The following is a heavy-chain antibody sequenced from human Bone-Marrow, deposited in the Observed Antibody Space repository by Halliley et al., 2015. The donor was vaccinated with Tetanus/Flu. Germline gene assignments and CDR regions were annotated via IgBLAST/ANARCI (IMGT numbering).Heavy chain of an antibody. J-gene: IGHJ6*04. CDR3: ARAHYDIYAMDV. Sequence: EGGAVIGYDVSKKYYADAAKGRFTISKDNSKNTVYLQMNNVRAEDTAVYYCARAHYDIYAMDVWGEGTTVTVSS. CDR2: IGYDVSKK. D-gene: IGHD3-9*01. V-gene: IGHV3-33*01.